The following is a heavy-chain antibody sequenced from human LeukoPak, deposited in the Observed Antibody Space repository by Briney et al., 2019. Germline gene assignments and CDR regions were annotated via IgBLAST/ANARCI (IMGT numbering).Heavy chain of an antibody. CDR3: ARERYDDYFDY. J-gene: IGHJ4*02. V-gene: IGHV4-39*07. Sequence: PSETLSLTCTVSGGSISSSSYYWGWIRQPPGKGLEWIGSIYYSGSTYYNPSLKSRVTISVDTSKNQFSLKLSSVTAADTAVYYCARERYDDYFDYWGQGTLVTVSS. CDR1: GGSISSSSYY. CDR2: IYYSGST. D-gene: IGHD3-3*01.